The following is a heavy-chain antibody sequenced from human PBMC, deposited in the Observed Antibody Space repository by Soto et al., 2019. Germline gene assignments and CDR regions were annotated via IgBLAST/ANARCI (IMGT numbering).Heavy chain of an antibody. CDR1: GFTFSAYA. CDR3: AKPRGFSSSPLLYYFDY. D-gene: IGHD6-6*01. Sequence: GSLRLSCVGSGFTFSAYAMSWVRQAPGKGLEWVSVISASGGSTYFVDSVKGRFTISRDNSKSTLYLQMNSLTAEETAVYYCAKPRGFSSSPLLYYFDYWGQGTLVTVSS. J-gene: IGHJ4*02. CDR2: ISASGGST. V-gene: IGHV3-23*01.